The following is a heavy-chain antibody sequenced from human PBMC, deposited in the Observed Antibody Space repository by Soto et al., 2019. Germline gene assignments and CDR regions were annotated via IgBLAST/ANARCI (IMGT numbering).Heavy chain of an antibody. D-gene: IGHD1-26*01. Sequence: SETLSLTCTVSGGSISSYYWSWIRQPPGKGLEWIGYIYYSGSTNYNPSLKSRVTISVDTSKNQFSLKLSSVTAADTAVYYCARASEWELPTDTYFDYWGQGTLVTVSS. V-gene: IGHV4-59*01. CDR1: GGSISSYY. CDR3: ARASEWELPTDTYFDY. CDR2: IYYSGST. J-gene: IGHJ4*02.